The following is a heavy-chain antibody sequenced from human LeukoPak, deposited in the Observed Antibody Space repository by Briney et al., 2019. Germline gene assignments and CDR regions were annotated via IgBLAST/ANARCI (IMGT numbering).Heavy chain of an antibody. J-gene: IGHJ4*02. CDR1: GFTFRSFG. CDR2: MRFDGSNQ. D-gene: IGHD5-18*01. V-gene: IGHV3-30*02. CDR3: AKGYGESHFDS. Sequence: GGSLRLSCAASGFTFRSFGMHFVRQAPGKGLEWVAFMRFDGSNQYYTDSVKGRFTISRDNSNNTLFLQMNNLRGDDTAVYLCAKGYGESHFDSWGQGTLVTVSS.